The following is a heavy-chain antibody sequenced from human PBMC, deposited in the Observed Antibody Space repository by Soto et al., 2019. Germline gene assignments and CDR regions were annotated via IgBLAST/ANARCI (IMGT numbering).Heavy chain of an antibody. V-gene: IGHV3-7*01. CDR1: GFTFSSYW. Sequence: GGSLRLSCAASGFTFSSYWMSWVRQAPGKGLEWVANIKQDGSEKYYVDSVKGRFTISRDNAKNPLYLQMNSLRAEDTAVYYCARGYDFWSGYYIGGGYYYYYGMDVWGQGTTVTVSS. CDR3: ARGYDFWSGYYIGGGYYYYYGMDV. CDR2: IKQDGSEK. D-gene: IGHD3-3*01. J-gene: IGHJ6*02.